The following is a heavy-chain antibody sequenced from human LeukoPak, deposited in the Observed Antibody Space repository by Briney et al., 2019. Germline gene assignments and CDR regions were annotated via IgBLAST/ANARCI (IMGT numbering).Heavy chain of an antibody. D-gene: IGHD6-19*01. CDR1: GGSIRSYY. Sequence: SETLSLTCTVSGGSIRSYYWSWIRHPPGKGLEYIGYIYYTGSTNYNPSLKNRVTISLDTSKNQFSLNLSSMTAADTAVYYCARHLDSNGWYVIDYWGQGTLVTVSS. J-gene: IGHJ4*02. V-gene: IGHV4-59*08. CDR2: IYYTGST. CDR3: ARHLDSNGWYVIDY.